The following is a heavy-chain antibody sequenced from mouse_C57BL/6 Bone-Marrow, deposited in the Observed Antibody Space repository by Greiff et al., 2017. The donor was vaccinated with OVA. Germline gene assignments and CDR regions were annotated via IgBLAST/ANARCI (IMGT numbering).Heavy chain of an antibody. J-gene: IGHJ3*01. CDR1: GFTFSSYA. CDR3: ARERAPLAY. D-gene: IGHD3-3*01. V-gene: IGHV5-4*01. CDR2: ISDGGSYT. Sequence: DVHLVESGGGLVKPGGSLKLSCAASGFTFSSYAMSWVRQTPEKRLEWVATISDGGSYTYYPDNVKGRFTISRDNAKNNLYLQMSHLKSEDTAMYYCARERAPLAYWGQGTLVTVSA.